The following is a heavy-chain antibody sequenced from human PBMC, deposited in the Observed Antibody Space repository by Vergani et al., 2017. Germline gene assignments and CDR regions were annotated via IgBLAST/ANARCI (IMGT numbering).Heavy chain of an antibody. J-gene: IGHJ6*03. V-gene: IGHV1-69*04. CDR2: IIHILGIA. CDR1: GYTLIELS. CDR3: TRVDTADYYYYMDV. Sequence: QVQLVQSGAEVKKPGASVKVSCKVSGYTLIELSMHWVRQAPGKGLEWMGRIIHILGIANYAQKFQGRVTITADKYTSTAYMELSSLGSEDTAVYYCTRVDTADYYYYMDVWGKGTTVTVSS. D-gene: IGHD5-18*01.